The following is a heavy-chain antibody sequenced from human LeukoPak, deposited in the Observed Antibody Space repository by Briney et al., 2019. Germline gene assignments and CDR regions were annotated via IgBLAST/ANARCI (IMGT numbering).Heavy chain of an antibody. CDR2: IYYSGGT. D-gene: IGHD3-22*01. V-gene: IGHV4-39*01. CDR3: ARRLGSGSYYFDY. CDR1: GGSISSSSYH. Sequence: SETLSLTCTVSGGSISSSSYHWGWIRQPPGKGLEWIGSIYYSGGTYYNPSLRSRVTISVDTSNNQFSLKLSSVTAADTAVYYCARRLGSGSYYFDYWGQGTLVTVSS. J-gene: IGHJ4*02.